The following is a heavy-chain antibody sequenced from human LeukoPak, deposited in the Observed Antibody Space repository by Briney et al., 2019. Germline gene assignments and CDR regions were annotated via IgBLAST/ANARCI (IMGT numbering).Heavy chain of an antibody. J-gene: IGHJ6*03. CDR1: GFTFSSYS. CDR3: ARDYYDSSGYYYDYYYYYYMDV. D-gene: IGHD3-22*01. V-gene: IGHV3-21*01. CDR2: ISSSSSYI. Sequence: PGGSLRLSCAASGFTFSSYSMNWVRQAPGKGLEWVSSISSSSSYIYYADSVKGRFTISRDNAKNSLYLQMNSLRAEDTAVYYCARDYYDSSGYYYDYYYYYYMDVWGKGTTVTVSS.